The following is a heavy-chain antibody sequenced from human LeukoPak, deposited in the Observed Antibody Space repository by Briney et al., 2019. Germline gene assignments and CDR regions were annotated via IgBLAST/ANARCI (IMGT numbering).Heavy chain of an antibody. Sequence: GESLKISCKGSGYSFTTKWIAWVRQMPGKGLEWMGIIYPGDSDTRYGPSFEGQVTISADKSISTAYLQWSSLKASDTAMYYCAGHYNNYMDVWGKGTTVTVSS. J-gene: IGHJ6*03. CDR1: GYSFTTKW. CDR3: AGHYNNYMDV. D-gene: IGHD3-10*01. CDR2: IYPGDSDT. V-gene: IGHV5-51*01.